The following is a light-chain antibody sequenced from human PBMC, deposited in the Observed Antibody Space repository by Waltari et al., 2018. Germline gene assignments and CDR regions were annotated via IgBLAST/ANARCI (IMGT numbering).Light chain of an antibody. Sequence: SYVVTQPPSVSVAPGQTARITCAGDKIGSQSVHWYQQKPGQAPVLVIYAATDRPSGFPDRFAGSSSGNTATLTIRRVEAGDEADYYAQGWDSSSDPLFGVGTKLTVL. CDR2: AAT. CDR3: QGWDSSSDPL. CDR1: KIGSQS. V-gene: IGLV3-21*02. J-gene: IGLJ2*01.